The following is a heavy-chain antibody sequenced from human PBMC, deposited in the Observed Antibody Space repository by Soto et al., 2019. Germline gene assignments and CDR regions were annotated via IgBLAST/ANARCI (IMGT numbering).Heavy chain of an antibody. CDR1: GFTFSSYA. V-gene: IGHV3-23*01. CDR3: AKSAPVGYCSSNSCYYGMDV. Sequence: PGGSLRLSCAASGFTFSSYAMSWVRQAPGKGLEWVSVISGSGGSTYYADSVKGRFTISRDNSKNTLYLQMNSLRAEDTAVYYCAKSAPVGYCSSNSCYYGMDVWGQGTTVTVSS. J-gene: IGHJ6*02. D-gene: IGHD2-2*01. CDR2: ISGSGGST.